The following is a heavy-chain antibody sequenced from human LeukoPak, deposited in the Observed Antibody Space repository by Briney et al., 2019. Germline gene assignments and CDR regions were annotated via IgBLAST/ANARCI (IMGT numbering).Heavy chain of an antibody. Sequence: ASVKVSCKASGYTFTSYGISWVRQAPGQGLEWMGWISAYNGNTNYAQKLQGRVTMTTDTSTSTAYMELRSLRSDDTAVYYRVRVYPFLGELFEAFDIWGQGTMVTVSS. CDR1: GYTFTSYG. J-gene: IGHJ3*02. D-gene: IGHD3-16*01. V-gene: IGHV1-18*01. CDR3: VRVYPFLGELFEAFDI. CDR2: ISAYNGNT.